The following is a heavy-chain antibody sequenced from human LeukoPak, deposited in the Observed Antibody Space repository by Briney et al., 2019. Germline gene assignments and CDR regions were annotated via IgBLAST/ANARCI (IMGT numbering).Heavy chain of an antibody. CDR3: ARGILGFAENWFDP. D-gene: IGHD1-26*01. J-gene: IGHJ5*02. CDR1: GGSFSGYY. CDR2: INHSGST. V-gene: IGHV4-34*01. Sequence: SETLSLTCAVYGGSFSGYYWSWIRQPPGKGLEWIGEINHSGSTNYNPSLKSRVTISVDTSKNQFSLKLSSVTAADTAVYYCARGILGFAENWFDPWGQGTLVTVSS.